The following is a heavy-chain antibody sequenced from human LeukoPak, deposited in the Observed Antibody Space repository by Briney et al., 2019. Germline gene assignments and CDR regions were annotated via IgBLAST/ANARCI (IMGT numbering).Heavy chain of an antibody. CDR2: ISAYNGNT. Sequence: ASVKVSCKASGYTFTGYYMHWVRQAPGQGLEWMGWISAYNGNTNYAQKLQGRVTMTTDTSTSTAYMELRSLRSDDTAVYYCAREYSSSWYKYYYYYGMDVWGQGTTVTVSS. V-gene: IGHV1-18*04. J-gene: IGHJ6*02. CDR1: GYTFTGYY. D-gene: IGHD6-13*01. CDR3: AREYSSSWYKYYYYYGMDV.